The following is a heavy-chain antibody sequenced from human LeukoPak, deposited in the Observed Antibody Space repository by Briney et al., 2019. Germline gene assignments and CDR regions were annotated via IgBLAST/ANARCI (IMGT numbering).Heavy chain of an antibody. J-gene: IGHJ6*03. Sequence: SETLSLTCAVYGGSFSGYYWSWIRQPPGKGLEWIGEINHSGSTNYNPSLKSRVTISVDTSKNQFSLRLSSVTAADTAIYYCARQTGAYYYYMDVWGKGTTVTVSS. CDR1: GGSFSGYY. CDR2: INHSGST. CDR3: ARQTGAYYYYMDV. V-gene: IGHV4-34*01. D-gene: IGHD1-26*01.